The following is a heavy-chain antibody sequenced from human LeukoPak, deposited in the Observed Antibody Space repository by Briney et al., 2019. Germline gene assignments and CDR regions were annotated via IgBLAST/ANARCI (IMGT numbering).Heavy chain of an antibody. CDR1: GGSVPSNVVT. D-gene: IGHD2-2*01. CDR3: ARRLTQYDCFDP. Sequence: SQGVSLTRAISGGSVPSNVVTWNWIRQSPARGLEWLGRTYYRSTWHNDYAVSVRGRITVNPDTSTNQFSLHLNSVTPEDTAVYYCARRLTQYDCFDPWGQGILVTVSS. V-gene: IGHV6-1*01. J-gene: IGHJ5*02. CDR2: TYYRSTWHN.